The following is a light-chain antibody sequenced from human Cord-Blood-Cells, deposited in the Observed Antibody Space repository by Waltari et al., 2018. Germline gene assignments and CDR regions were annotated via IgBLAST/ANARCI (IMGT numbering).Light chain of an antibody. Sequence: EIVFTKSPATLSLSPGERAPLSCRASQSVSSYLAWYQQKPGQAPRLLIYDASNRATGIPARFSGSGSGTDFTLTISSLEPEDFAVYYCQQRSNWPPGTFGGGTKVEIK. CDR2: DAS. J-gene: IGKJ4*01. V-gene: IGKV3-11*01. CDR3: QQRSNWPPGT. CDR1: QSVSSY.